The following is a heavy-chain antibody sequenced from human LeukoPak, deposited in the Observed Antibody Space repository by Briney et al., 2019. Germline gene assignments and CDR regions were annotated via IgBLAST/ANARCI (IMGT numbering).Heavy chain of an antibody. CDR1: GFTFSSYG. D-gene: IGHD3-9*01. CDR2: IRYDGSNK. CDR3: ASRRRGNIFWVRYFDWLLSTY. V-gene: IGHV3-30*02. J-gene: IGHJ4*02. Sequence: GGSLRLSCAASGFTFSSYGMHWVRQAPGKGLEWVAFIRYDGSNKYYADSAKGRFTISRDNSKNTLYLQMNSLRAEDTAVYYCASRRRGNIFWVRYFDWLLSTYWGQGTLVTVSS.